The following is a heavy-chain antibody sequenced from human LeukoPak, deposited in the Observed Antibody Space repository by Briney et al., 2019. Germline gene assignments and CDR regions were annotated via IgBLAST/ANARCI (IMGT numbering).Heavy chain of an antibody. CDR3: ARGPDYDTGDYYYYYYMDV. Sequence: ASVKVSCKASGYTFTSYGINWVRQATGQGLEWMGWMNPNSGNTGYAQKFQGRVTMTRNTSISTAYMELSSLRSEDAAVYYCARGPDYDTGDYYYYYYMDVWGKGTTVTVSS. CDR2: MNPNSGNT. D-gene: IGHD4-17*01. J-gene: IGHJ6*03. CDR1: GYTFTSYG. V-gene: IGHV1-8*01.